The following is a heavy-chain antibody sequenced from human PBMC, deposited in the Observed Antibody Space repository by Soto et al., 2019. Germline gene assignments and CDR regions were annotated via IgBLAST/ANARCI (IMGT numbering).Heavy chain of an antibody. D-gene: IGHD5-18*01. J-gene: IGHJ4*02. Sequence: PSETLSLTCAVSGGSFSGYYWSWIRQPPGKGLEWIGEINHSGSTNYNPSLKSRVTISVDTSKNQFSLKLSSVTAADTAVYYCARRVTGTAMVGIDFDYWGQGTLVTVSS. CDR3: ARRVTGTAMVGIDFDY. CDR1: GGSFSGYY. CDR2: INHSGST. V-gene: IGHV4-34*01.